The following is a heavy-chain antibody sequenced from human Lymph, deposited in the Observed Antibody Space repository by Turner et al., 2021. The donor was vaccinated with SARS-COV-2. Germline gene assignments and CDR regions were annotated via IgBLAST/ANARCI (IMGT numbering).Heavy chain of an antibody. CDR2: IWYDGSNK. J-gene: IGHJ3*02. D-gene: IGHD3-22*01. Sequence: QVQLVESGGCVVQPGRSLRLSCAASGFTFSNYGIHWVRQVPGKGLEWVAVIWYDGSNKYYADSVKGRFTISRDNSKNTLYLQMNSLRAEDTAVYYCAREGYFYDTSRAFDIWGQGTMVTVSS. CDR1: GFTFSNYG. CDR3: AREGYFYDTSRAFDI. V-gene: IGHV3-33*01.